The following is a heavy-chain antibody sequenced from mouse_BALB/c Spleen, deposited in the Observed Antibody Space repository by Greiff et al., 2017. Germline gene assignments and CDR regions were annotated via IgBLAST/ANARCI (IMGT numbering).Heavy chain of an antibody. CDR3: ARRDGNWFAY. J-gene: IGHJ3*01. V-gene: IGHV5-6-5*01. CDR2: ISSGGST. CDR1: GFTFSSYA. D-gene: IGHD2-1*01. Sequence: EVKLMESGGGLVKPGGSLKLSCAASGFTFSSYAMSWVRQTPEKRLEWVASISSGGSTYYPDSVKGRFTISRDNARNILYLQMSSLRSEDTAMYYCARRDGNWFAYWGQGTLVTVSA.